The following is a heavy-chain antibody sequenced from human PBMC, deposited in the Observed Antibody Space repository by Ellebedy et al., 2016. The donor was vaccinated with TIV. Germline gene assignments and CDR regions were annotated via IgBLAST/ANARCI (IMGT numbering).Heavy chain of an antibody. CDR1: GYTFTSYG. Sequence: ASVKVSCKASGYTFTSYGISWVRQAPGQGLEWMGGIIPIFGTANYAQKFQGRVTITADKSTSTAYMELSSLRSEDTAVYYCSRAYSINWYDYWGRGTLVTVSS. CDR3: SRAYSINWYDY. J-gene: IGHJ5*01. CDR2: IIPIFGTA. D-gene: IGHD6-13*01. V-gene: IGHV1-69*06.